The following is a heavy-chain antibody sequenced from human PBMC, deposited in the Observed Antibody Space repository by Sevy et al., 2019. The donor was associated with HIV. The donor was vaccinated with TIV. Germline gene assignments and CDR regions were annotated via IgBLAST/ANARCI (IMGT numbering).Heavy chain of an antibody. D-gene: IGHD5-12*01. CDR2: IKEDGSAK. CDR1: GFTFSTYW. V-gene: IGHV3-7*01. CDR3: ARDSPCYGGYGH. Sequence: GGSLRLSCAASGFTFSTYWMTWVRQAPGQGLEWVANIKEDGSAKYYVDSVKGRFTISRDNAKNSLYLQVNNLIAEDTAVYYCARDSPCYGGYGHWGQGTLVTVSS. J-gene: IGHJ1*01.